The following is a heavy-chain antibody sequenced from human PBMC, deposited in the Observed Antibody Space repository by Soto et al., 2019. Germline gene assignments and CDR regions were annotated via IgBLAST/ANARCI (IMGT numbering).Heavy chain of an antibody. Sequence: FCAASGFTFSSYWMHWVRQAQGKGLVWVSRINSDGSSTSYADSVKGRFTISRDNAKNTMYLQMNSLRAEDTAVYYCARADSSGWYSHYWGQGTMVTVSS. CDR1: GFTFSSYW. D-gene: IGHD6-19*01. CDR2: INSDGSST. CDR3: ARADSSGWYSHY. J-gene: IGHJ4*02. V-gene: IGHV3-74*01.